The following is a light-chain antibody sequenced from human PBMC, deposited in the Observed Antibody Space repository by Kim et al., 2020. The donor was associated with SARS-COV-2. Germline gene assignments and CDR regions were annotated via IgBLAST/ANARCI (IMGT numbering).Light chain of an antibody. V-gene: IGLV3-19*01. Sequence: SSELTQDPAVSVALGQTVRITCQGDNLRSYDASWYQPKPGQAPVLVMYGKNNRPSGIPDRFSGSSSGNTASFTITGAQAGDEGDYYCNSRYNCGDYWVFG. CDR3: NSRYNCGDYWV. CDR1: NLRSYD. CDR2: GKN. J-gene: IGLJ3*02.